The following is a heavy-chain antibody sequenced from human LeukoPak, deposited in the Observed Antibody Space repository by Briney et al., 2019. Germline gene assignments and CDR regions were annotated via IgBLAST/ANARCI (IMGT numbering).Heavy chain of an antibody. Sequence: SVKVSCKPSRYSLTGYYMHWVRQAPGQRLEWMGWVNTNSGVTNYPQKFQGRVTMTRDTSITTAYMELSSLRFDDTAVYYCARDQLAAAGPGGWGQGTLVTVSS. CDR3: ARDQLAAAGPGG. CDR2: VNTNSGVT. D-gene: IGHD6-13*01. V-gene: IGHV1-2*02. CDR1: RYSLTGYY. J-gene: IGHJ4*02.